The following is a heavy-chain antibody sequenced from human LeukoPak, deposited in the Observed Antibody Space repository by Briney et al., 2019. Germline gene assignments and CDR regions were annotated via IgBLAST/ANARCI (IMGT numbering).Heavy chain of an antibody. Sequence: SETLSLTCAVYGGSFSGYYWSWIRQPPGKGLEWIGEINHSGSTNYNPSLKSRVTISVDTSKNQFSLKLSSVTAADTAVYYCARGPVLSYYFDYWGQGTLVTVSS. V-gene: IGHV4-34*01. CDR3: ARGPVLSYYFDY. CDR2: INHSGST. CDR1: GGSFSGYY. D-gene: IGHD2-8*01. J-gene: IGHJ4*02.